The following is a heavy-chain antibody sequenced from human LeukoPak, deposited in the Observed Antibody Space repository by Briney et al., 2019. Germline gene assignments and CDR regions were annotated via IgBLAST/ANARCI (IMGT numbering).Heavy chain of an antibody. CDR1: GDSVPSNSVA. Sequence: SQTLSLTFAISGDSVPSNSVAWNWIRQSPSRGLEWLGRTYYRSKWYNDYAVSVKSRIIINPDTSKNQFSLQLNSVTPEDTAVYYCARDGPRGTSYFDFWGQGTLVTVSS. J-gene: IGHJ4*02. CDR2: TYYRSKWYN. V-gene: IGHV6-1*01. CDR3: ARDGPRGTSYFDF. D-gene: IGHD2-15*01.